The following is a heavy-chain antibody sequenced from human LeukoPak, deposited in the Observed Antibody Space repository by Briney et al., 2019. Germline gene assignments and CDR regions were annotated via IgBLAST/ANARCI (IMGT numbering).Heavy chain of an antibody. J-gene: IGHJ4*02. Sequence: GGSLRLSCAASGFTFSSYAMSWVRQAPGKGLEWVSAISGSGGSTYYADSVKGRFTISRDNSKNTLYLQMNSLRAEDTAVYYCAKVANEDYDSSGYQFEDYWGQGTLVTVSS. CDR1: GFTFSSYA. CDR2: ISGSGGST. V-gene: IGHV3-23*01. CDR3: AKVANEDYDSSGYQFEDY. D-gene: IGHD3-22*01.